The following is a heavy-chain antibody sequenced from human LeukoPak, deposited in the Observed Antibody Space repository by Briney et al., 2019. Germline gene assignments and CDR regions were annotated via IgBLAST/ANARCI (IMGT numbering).Heavy chain of an antibody. V-gene: IGHV1-2*02. Sequence: ASVKVSCKASGYTFTGYYMHWVRQAPGQGLEWMGWINPNSGGTNYAQKFQGRVTMTRDTSISTAYMELSRLRSDDTAVYYCARGEPLSQLVRVEDYWGQGTLVTVSS. CDR3: ARGEPLSQLVRVEDY. CDR1: GYTFTGYY. D-gene: IGHD6-13*01. J-gene: IGHJ4*02. CDR2: INPNSGGT.